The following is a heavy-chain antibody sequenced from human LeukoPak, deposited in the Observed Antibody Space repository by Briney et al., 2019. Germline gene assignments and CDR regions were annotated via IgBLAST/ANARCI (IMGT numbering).Heavy chain of an antibody. Sequence: KPSGTLSLTCAVSGGSISSGNWWSWVRPPPGRGLEWIGSTHYSGSTSSNPSLKSRVTISVDTSKNQFSLKLSSVTAADTAVYYCATLDSSGRDHWGQGTLVTVSS. V-gene: IGHV4-4*02. CDR3: ATLDSSGRDH. D-gene: IGHD6-19*01. CDR1: GGSISSGNW. J-gene: IGHJ5*02. CDR2: THYSGST.